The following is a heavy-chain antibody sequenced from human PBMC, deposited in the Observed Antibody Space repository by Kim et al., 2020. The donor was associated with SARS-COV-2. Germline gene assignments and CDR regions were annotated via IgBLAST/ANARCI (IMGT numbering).Heavy chain of an antibody. CDR1: GYTLTELS. Sequence: ASVKVSCKVSGYTLTELSMHWVRQAPGKGLEWMGGFDPEDGETIYAQKFQGRVTMTEDTSTDTAYMELSSLRSEDTAVYYCATVHWGPQLVFDWFDPWGQGTLVTVSS. J-gene: IGHJ5*02. D-gene: IGHD6-13*01. CDR2: FDPEDGET. CDR3: ATVHWGPQLVFDWFDP. V-gene: IGHV1-24*01.